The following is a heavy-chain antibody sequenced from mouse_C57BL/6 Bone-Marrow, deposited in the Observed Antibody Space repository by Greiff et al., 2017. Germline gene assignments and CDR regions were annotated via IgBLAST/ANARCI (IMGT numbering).Heavy chain of an antibody. V-gene: IGHV1-81*01. CDR2: IYPRSGNT. CDR1: GYTFTSYG. Sequence: LQLQQSGAELARPGASVKLSCKASGYTFTSYGISWVKQRTGQGLEWIGEIYPRSGNTYYNEKFKGKATLTADQSSSTAYMELRSLTSEDSAVYFCATYYYGSSGYFDVWGTGTTVTVSS. J-gene: IGHJ1*03. CDR3: ATYYYGSSGYFDV. D-gene: IGHD1-1*01.